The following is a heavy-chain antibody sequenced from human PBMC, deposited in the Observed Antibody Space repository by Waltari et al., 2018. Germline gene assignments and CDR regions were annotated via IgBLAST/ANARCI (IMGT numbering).Heavy chain of an antibody. CDR1: GLTFSNQW. D-gene: IGHD4-17*01. CDR3: GDGPF. CDR2: IKQNGVDK. V-gene: IGHV3-7*01. Sequence: EVQVVESGGDFVEPGGSLRLSCVASGLTFSNQWMSWVRQAPGKGLEWVAYIKQNGVDKQYIDSVKGRFTISRDNAKNSVYLQMNSLRVEDTAIYYCGDGPFWGQGTLVAVSS. J-gene: IGHJ4*02.